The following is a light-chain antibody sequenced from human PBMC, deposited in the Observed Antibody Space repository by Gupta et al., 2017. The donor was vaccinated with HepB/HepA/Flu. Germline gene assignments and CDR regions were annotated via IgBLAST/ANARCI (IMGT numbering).Light chain of an antibody. CDR3: MQALQTPIT. V-gene: IGKV2-28*01. J-gene: IGKJ5*01. Sequence: DIVMTQSPLSLPVTPGEPASISCRSSQSLLHGNGHNYLDWYLQKPGQSPQILIYLGSYRASGVPDRFSGSGSGTDFTLKISRVEAEDVGVYYYMQALQTPITFGQGTRLEIK. CDR1: QSLLHGNGHNY. CDR2: LGS.